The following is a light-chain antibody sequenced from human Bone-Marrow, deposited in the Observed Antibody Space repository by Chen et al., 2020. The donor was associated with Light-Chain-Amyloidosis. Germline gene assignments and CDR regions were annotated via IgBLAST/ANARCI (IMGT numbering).Light chain of an antibody. CDR1: QTISSNY. CDR3: QQYGTSPLT. V-gene: IGKV3-20*01. Sequence: EIVLTPSPGTLSSSPGEGDNLSCSARQTISSNYLTWYQQKFGQAPRLLIYGSSSRATGSPDRFTGSGSGKDFNLTINRLEPEDFAMYYCQQYGTSPLTFGGGTKVEIK. CDR2: GSS. J-gene: IGKJ4*01.